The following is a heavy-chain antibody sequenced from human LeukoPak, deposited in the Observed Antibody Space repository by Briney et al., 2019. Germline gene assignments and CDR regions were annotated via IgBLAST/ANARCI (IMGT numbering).Heavy chain of an antibody. Sequence: GGSLRLSCAASGFTFSSYEMNWVRQAPGKGLEWVSYISSSGSTIYYADSVKGRFTISRDNAKNSLYLQMNSLRAEDTAVYYCATAVVPAANYGMDVWGQGTTVTVSS. J-gene: IGHJ6*02. CDR3: ATAVVPAANYGMDV. V-gene: IGHV3-48*03. CDR2: ISSSGSTI. CDR1: GFTFSSYE. D-gene: IGHD2-2*01.